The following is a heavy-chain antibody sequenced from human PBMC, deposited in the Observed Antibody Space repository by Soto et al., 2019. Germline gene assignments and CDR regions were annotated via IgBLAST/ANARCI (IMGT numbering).Heavy chain of an antibody. D-gene: IGHD2-15*01. CDR1: GDSISTVDYF. CDR2: IYKSATT. CDR3: ARGRYCLTGRCFPNWFDS. V-gene: IGHV4-30-4*01. J-gene: IGHJ5*01. Sequence: SETLSLTCSVSGDSISTVDYFWAWIRQPPGQALEYIGYIYKSATTYYNPPFESRVAISLDTSKSQFSLNVTSVTAADTAVYFCARGRYCLTGRCFPNWFDSWGQGTLVTVSS.